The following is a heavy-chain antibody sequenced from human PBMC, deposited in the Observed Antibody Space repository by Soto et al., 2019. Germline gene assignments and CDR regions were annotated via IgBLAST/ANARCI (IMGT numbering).Heavy chain of an antibody. J-gene: IGHJ4*02. CDR1: GYTFTSYG. CDR2: ISAYNGNT. CDR3: AREVGYCTNGVCHYYFDY. Sequence: QVQLVQSGAEVKKPGASVKVSCKASGYTFTSYGISWVRQAPGQGLEWMRWISAYNGNTNYAQKLQGRVTMTTDTSTSTAYMELRSLRSDDTAVYYCAREVGYCTNGVCHYYFDYWGQGTLVTVSS. D-gene: IGHD2-8*01. V-gene: IGHV1-18*01.